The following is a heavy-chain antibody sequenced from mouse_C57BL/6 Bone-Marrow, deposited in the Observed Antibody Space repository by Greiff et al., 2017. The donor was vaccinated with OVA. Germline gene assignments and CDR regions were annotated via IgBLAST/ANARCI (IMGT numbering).Heavy chain of an antibody. CDR1: GYTFTTYP. J-gene: IGHJ3*01. V-gene: IGHV1-47*01. CDR2: FHPYNDDT. CDR3: ARQGDYDADRAWFAY. Sequence: VQLVESGAELVKPGASVKMSCKASGYTFTTYPIEWMKQNHGKSLEWIGNFHPYNDDTKYNEKFKGKATLTVEKSSSTVYLELSRLTSDDSAVEYCARQGDYDADRAWFAYWGQGTLVTVSA. D-gene: IGHD2-4*01.